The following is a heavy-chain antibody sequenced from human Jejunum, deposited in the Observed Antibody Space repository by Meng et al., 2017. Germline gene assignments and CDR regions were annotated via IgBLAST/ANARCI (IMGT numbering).Heavy chain of an antibody. CDR2: VYYSGHT. CDR1: GDSVSSDNYY. J-gene: IGHJ4*02. V-gene: IGHV4-61*03. CDR3: ARTPLYSGSYYFDP. D-gene: IGHD1-26*01. Sequence: QGRLQESGPGLVRPSETLSLTCTVSGDSVSSDNYYWSWIRQPPGKGLEWIGYVYYSGHTDCNPSLKSRLSISIDTSKNHFSLKLSSVTAADTAVYYCARTPLYSGSYYFDPWGQGALVTVSS.